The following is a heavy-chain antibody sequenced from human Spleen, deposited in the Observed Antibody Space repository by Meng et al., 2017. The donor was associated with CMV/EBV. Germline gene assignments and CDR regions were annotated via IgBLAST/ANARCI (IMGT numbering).Heavy chain of an antibody. CDR3: ARARLSYCSSTSCYSTGNAFDI. V-gene: IGHV1-69*10. CDR2: IIPILGIA. CDR1: GYTFNTFD. D-gene: IGHD2-2*02. Sequence: SVKVSCKASGYTFNTFDINWVRQAPGQGLEWMGGIIPILGIANYAQKFQGRVTITADKSTSTAYMELSSLRSEDTAVYYCARARLSYCSSTSCYSTGNAFDIWGQGTMVTVSS. J-gene: IGHJ3*02.